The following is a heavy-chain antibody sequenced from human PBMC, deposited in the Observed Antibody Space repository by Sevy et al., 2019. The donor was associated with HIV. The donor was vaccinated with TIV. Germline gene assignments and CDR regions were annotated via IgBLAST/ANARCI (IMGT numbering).Heavy chain of an antibody. V-gene: IGHV3-30*02. CDR1: GFTFSNYG. CDR2: IRYDGSDK. J-gene: IGHJ4*02. CDR3: AKDLAGPGRRYFDY. D-gene: IGHD6-13*01. Sequence: GGSQRLSCAASGFTFSNYGMHWVRQVPGKGLEWVTFIRYDGSDKYYAASVKGRFTISRDDSKNTLYLQMDSMRAEDTAIYYCAKDLAGPGRRYFDYWGQGTLVTVSS.